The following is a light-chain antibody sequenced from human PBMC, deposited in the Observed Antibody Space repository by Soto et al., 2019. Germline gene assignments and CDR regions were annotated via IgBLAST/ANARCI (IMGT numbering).Light chain of an antibody. CDR3: QQYNSYSWT. Sequence: DIQMTQSPPTLSASVGDRVTITCRASQSISSWLAWYQQKPGKAPKLLIYDASSLESGVPSRFSGSGSGTESTLTISSRQPDDFATYYCQQYNSYSWTFGQGTKV. V-gene: IGKV1-5*01. CDR2: DAS. CDR1: QSISSW. J-gene: IGKJ1*01.